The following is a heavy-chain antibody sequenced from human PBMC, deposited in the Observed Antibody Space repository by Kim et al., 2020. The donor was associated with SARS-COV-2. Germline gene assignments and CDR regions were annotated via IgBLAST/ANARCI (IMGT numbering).Heavy chain of an antibody. D-gene: IGHD3-10*01. CDR1: GFTFSHAW. CDR2: INSKVDGGTT. J-gene: IGHJ5*02. Sequence: GGSLRLSCAGSGFTFSHAWMSWVRQAPGKGLEWVGRINSKVDGGTTDYAEPVKGRFITSRDDSKNTLYLQMNSLKTEDTAVYYCTIDSIADGSGNYFSHWSGTCGQGTLVTVSS. V-gene: IGHV3-15*01. CDR3: TIDSIADGSGNYFSHWSGT.